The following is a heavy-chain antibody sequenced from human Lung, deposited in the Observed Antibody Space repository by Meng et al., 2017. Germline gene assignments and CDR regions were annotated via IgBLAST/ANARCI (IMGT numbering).Heavy chain of an antibody. V-gene: IGHV4-4*02. Sequence: QVQLQEAGQGLGKPSGTLSLTCAVSGGSSSSDNWWSWVRQPPGKGLEWIGEIYHSGSTNYNPSLKSRITISVDKPKNQFSLTLSSVTAADTAVYYCTKNDFYCLGYWGQGTLVTVSS. CDR2: IYHSGST. CDR1: GGSSSSDNW. D-gene: IGHD2-21*01. CDR3: TKNDFYCLGY. J-gene: IGHJ4*02.